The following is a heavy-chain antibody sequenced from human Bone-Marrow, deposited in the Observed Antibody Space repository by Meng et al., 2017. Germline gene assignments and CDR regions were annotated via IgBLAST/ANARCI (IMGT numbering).Heavy chain of an antibody. V-gene: IGHV3-9*01. CDR1: GFTFDDYA. J-gene: IGHJ4*02. Sequence: SLKISCAASGFTFDDYAMHWVRQAPGKGLEWVSGISWNSGSIGYADSVKGRFTISRDNAKNSLYLQMNSLRAEDTAVYYSQASLAVAGTAFDYWGQGTLVTVSS. D-gene: IGHD6-19*01. CDR2: ISWNSGSI. CDR3: QASLAVAGTAFDY.